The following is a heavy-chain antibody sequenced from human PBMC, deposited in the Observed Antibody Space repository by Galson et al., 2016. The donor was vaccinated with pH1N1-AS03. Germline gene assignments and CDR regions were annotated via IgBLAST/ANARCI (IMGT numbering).Heavy chain of an antibody. J-gene: IGHJ3*01. CDR2: ISNDGATI. CDR3: VSRAGSDPFDV. Sequence: LRLSCAASGLIFSAYSMHWVRQAPGKGPEYVSAISNDGATIYYVDSVKGRFTISRDNSKNTLDLQMSSLRPEDTAMYYCVSRAGSDPFDVWGQGTKVTVSS. CDR1: GLIFSAYS. V-gene: IGHV3-64D*08.